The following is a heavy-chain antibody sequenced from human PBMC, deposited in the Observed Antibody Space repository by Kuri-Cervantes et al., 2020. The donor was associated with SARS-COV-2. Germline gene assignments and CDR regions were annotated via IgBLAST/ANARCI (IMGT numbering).Heavy chain of an antibody. V-gene: IGHV3-23*01. CDR2: ISGSGGST. CDR3: AKWGGYCSGGSCSLPFQH. Sequence: GESLKISCAASGFTFSSYAMSWVRQAPGKGLEWVLAISGSGGSTYYADSVKGRFTISRDNSKNTLYLQMNSLRAEDTAVYYCAKWGGYCSGGSCSLPFQHWGQGTLVTVSS. D-gene: IGHD2-15*01. J-gene: IGHJ1*01. CDR1: GFTFSSYA.